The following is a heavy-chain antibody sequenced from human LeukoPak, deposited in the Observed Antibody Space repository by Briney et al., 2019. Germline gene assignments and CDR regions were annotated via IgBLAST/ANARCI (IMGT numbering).Heavy chain of an antibody. V-gene: IGHV3-49*03. J-gene: IGHJ4*02. D-gene: IGHD3-22*01. CDR1: GFTFGDYA. Sequence: GGSLRLSCIASGFTFGDYAMSWFRQAPGKGLEWVSSVRSKAYGGTTEYAASVKGRFTISRDDSKSIAYLQMNSLKTEDTAVYYCSRPYDSSGYYYYFDYWGQGTLVTVSS. CDR2: VRSKAYGGTT. CDR3: SRPYDSSGYYYYFDY.